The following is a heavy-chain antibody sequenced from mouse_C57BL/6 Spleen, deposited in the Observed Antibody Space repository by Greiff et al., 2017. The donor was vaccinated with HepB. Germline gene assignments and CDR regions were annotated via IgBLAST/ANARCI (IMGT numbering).Heavy chain of an antibody. CDR1: GYTFTSYW. V-gene: IGHV1-55*01. J-gene: IGHJ3*01. CDR2: IYPGSGST. Sequence: VQLQQSGAELVKPGASVKMSCKASGYTFTSYWITWVKQRPGQGLEWIGDIYPGSGSTNYNEKFKSKATLTVDTPSSTAYMQLSSLTSEDSAVYYCARSGEYDGEFAYWGQGTLVTVSA. CDR3: ARSGEYDGEFAY. D-gene: IGHD2-12*01.